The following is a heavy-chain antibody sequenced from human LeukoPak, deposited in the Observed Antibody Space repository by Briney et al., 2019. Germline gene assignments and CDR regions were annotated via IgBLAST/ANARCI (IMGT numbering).Heavy chain of an antibody. D-gene: IGHD3-22*01. CDR3: ARDSIVYYDSSGYYLPFDY. Sequence: PGGSLRLSCTASGFNLSDYYMNWIRQAPGKGLEWVSYISTSGSDTDYADSVKGRFTISRDNAKNSLYLQMNSLRAEDTAVYYCARDSIVYYDSSGYYLPFDYWGQGTLVTVSS. J-gene: IGHJ4*02. V-gene: IGHV3-11*06. CDR1: GFNLSDYY. CDR2: ISTSGSDT.